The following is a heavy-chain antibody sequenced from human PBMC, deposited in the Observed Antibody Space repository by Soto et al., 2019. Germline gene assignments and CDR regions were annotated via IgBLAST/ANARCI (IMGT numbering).Heavy chain of an antibody. CDR3: AREGSRDIVVVVAAPEAFDI. CDR2: INAGNGNT. J-gene: IGHJ3*02. Sequence: ASVKVSCKASGYTFTSYAMHWVRQAPGQRLEWMGWINAGNGNTKYSQKFQGRVTITRDTSASTAYMELSSLRSEDTAVYYCAREGSRDIVVVVAAPEAFDIWGQGTMVTVSS. V-gene: IGHV1-3*01. D-gene: IGHD2-15*01. CDR1: GYTFTSYA.